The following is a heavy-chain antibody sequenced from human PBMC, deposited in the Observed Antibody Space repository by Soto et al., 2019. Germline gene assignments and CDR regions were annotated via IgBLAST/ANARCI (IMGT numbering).Heavy chain of an antibody. V-gene: IGHV1-69*13. CDR3: ARDAPINWNYGRGDWFDP. J-gene: IGHJ5*02. CDR2: IIPIFGTA. Sequence: SVKVSCKASGGTFSSYAISWVRQAPGQGLEWMGGIIPIFGTANYAQKFQGRVTITADESTSTAYMELSSLRSEDTAVYYCARDAPINWNYGRGDWFDPWGQGTLVTVSS. CDR1: GGTFSSYA. D-gene: IGHD1-7*01.